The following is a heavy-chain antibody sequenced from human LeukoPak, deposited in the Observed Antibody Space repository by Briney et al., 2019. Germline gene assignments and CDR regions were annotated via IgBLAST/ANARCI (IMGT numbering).Heavy chain of an antibody. Sequence: SETLSLTCTVSGGSVSSGSYYWRWIRQPPGKGLEWIVYRYYNGNTNYTSSLNSRVTISVDTSKNQFSLKLSSVTAADTAVYYCARYYYGSESYPQFDYWGQGTLGTVSS. V-gene: IGHV4-61*01. CDR2: RYYNGNT. J-gene: IGHJ4*02. D-gene: IGHD3-10*01. CDR1: GGSVSSGSYY. CDR3: ARYYYGSESYPQFDY.